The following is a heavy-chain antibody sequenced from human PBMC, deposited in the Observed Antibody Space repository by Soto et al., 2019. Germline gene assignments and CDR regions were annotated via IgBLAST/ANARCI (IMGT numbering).Heavy chain of an antibody. CDR2: LHSTGAT. J-gene: IGHJ4*02. V-gene: IGHV4-4*07. D-gene: IGHD2-2*01. CDR3: ALYCSSTSCYGQWDY. Sequence: SETLSLTCTVSGGSVNNYWWSWIRQAADKRLEWIGRLHSTGATNYNPSLKSRVTISVDTSKNQFSLKLTSVTAADTAVYYCALYCSSTSCYGQWDYWGQGTLVTVSS. CDR1: GGSVNNYW.